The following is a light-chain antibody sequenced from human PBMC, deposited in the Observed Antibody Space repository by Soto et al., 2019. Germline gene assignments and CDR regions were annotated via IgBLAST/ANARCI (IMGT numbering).Light chain of an antibody. J-gene: IGKJ3*01. CDR1: QDISNY. V-gene: IGKV1-27*01. Sequence: DIQMTQSPSSLSASVGDRVSITCRASQDISNYLAWFQQKPGKVPKVLIYAASILESGVPSRFNGSGSGTDFTLTISSLQPEDVATYYCQNYNSGPFSFGPGTKVDIK. CDR3: QNYNSGPFS. CDR2: AAS.